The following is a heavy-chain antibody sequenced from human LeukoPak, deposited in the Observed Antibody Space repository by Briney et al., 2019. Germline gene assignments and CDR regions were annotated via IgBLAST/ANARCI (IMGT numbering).Heavy chain of an antibody. V-gene: IGHV1-18*01. J-gene: IGHJ6*02. Sequence: ASVKVSCKASGYTFTSYGISWVRQAPGQGLEWMGWISAYNGNTNYAQKLQGRVTMTTDTSTGTAYMELRSLRSDDTAVYYCARDPGIGDSYYYYYGMDVWGQGTTVTVSS. D-gene: IGHD6-13*01. CDR1: GYTFTSYG. CDR3: ARDPGIGDSYYYYYGMDV. CDR2: ISAYNGNT.